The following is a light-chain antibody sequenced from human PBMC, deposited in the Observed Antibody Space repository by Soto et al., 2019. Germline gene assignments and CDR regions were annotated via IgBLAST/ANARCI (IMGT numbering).Light chain of an antibody. CDR1: QSVSSGA. Sequence: EIVLTQSPGTLSLSPGEGASLSCRASQSVSSGAFAWYRQKPGQAPRLLIYDASNRATGIPARFSGSGSGTDFTLTISSLEPEDFAVYYCQQRSNWLLTFGGGTKVDIK. J-gene: IGKJ4*01. V-gene: IGKV3-11*01. CDR2: DAS. CDR3: QQRSNWLLT.